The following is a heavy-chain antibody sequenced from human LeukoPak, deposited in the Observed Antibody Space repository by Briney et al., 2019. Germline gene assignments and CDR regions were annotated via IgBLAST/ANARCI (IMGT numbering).Heavy chain of an antibody. V-gene: IGHV3-23*01. CDR3: AKDVRMEQLVFDY. J-gene: IGHJ4*02. D-gene: IGHD6-6*01. Sequence: PGGSLRLSCAASGFTFRTYAITWVRQAPGKGLEWVSAISGSGGSTYYADSVKGRFTISRDNSKNTLYLQMNSLRAEDTAVYYCAKDVRMEQLVFDYWGQGTLVTVSS. CDR2: ISGSGGST. CDR1: GFTFRTYA.